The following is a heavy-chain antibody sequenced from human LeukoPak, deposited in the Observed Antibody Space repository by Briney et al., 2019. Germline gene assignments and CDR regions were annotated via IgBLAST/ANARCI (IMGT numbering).Heavy chain of an antibody. CDR1: GGSFSGYY. V-gene: IGHV4-34*01. Sequence: PSETLSLTCAVYGGSFSGYYWSWIRRPPGKRLEWIGEIDHSGSTNYNPSPKSRVTISVDTSKNQFSLKLSSVTAADTAVYYCARVVIVVTIFGVVTYGFDYWGQGTLVTVSS. D-gene: IGHD3-3*01. CDR3: ARVVIVVTIFGVVTYGFDY. J-gene: IGHJ4*02. CDR2: IDHSGST.